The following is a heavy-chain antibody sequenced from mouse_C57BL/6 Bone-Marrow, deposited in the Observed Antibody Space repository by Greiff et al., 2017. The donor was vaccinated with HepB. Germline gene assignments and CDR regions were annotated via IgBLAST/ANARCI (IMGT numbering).Heavy chain of an antibody. CDR3: ARHDTTVPHYAMDY. J-gene: IGHJ4*01. CDR2: ISNGGGST. V-gene: IGHV5-12*01. Sequence: DVKLVESGGGLVQPGGSLKLSCAASGFTFSDYYMYWVRQTPEKRLEWVAYISNGGGSTYYPDTVKGRFTISRDNAKNTLYLQMSRLKSEDTAMYYCARHDTTVPHYAMDYWGQGTSVTVSS. D-gene: IGHD1-1*01. CDR1: GFTFSDYY.